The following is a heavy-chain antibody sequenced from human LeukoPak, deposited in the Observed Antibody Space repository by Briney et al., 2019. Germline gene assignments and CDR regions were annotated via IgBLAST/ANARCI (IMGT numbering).Heavy chain of an antibody. J-gene: IGHJ6*03. D-gene: IGHD6-6*01. Sequence: SETLSLTCTVSGGSVSGSGNYWSWIRQPPGKGLGWIGYIHYSGSTNYNPSLKSRVTISVDTSKNQFSLKLSSMTAADTAVYYCARRSSGGYFYYYMDVWGKGTTVTVSS. V-gene: IGHV4-61*08. CDR2: IHYSGST. CDR3: ARRSSGGYFYYYMDV. CDR1: GGSVSGSGNY.